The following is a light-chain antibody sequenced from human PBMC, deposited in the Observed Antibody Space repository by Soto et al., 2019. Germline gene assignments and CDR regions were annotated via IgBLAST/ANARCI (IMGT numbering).Light chain of an antibody. J-gene: IGKJ3*01. Sequence: EIVLTQSPATLSLSPGERATLSCRASQSVFSYLAWYQQKPGQAPRLLIYDVSNRATGIPARFIGSGSGTDFTLTISSLEPEDFAVYYCQQRSNWPPFTFGPGTIVDLK. CDR2: DVS. CDR1: QSVFSY. V-gene: IGKV3-11*01. CDR3: QQRSNWPPFT.